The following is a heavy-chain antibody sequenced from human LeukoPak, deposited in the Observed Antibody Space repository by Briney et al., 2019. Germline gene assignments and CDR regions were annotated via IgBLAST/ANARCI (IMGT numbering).Heavy chain of an antibody. D-gene: IGHD2-2*01. CDR1: GYSISSGYY. Sequence: PSETLSLTCAVSGYSISSGYYWGWIRQPPGKGLEWIGSIYHSGSTYYNPSLKSRVTISVDTSKNQFSLKLSSVTAADTAVYYCASWGDIVVVPAARVNAFDIWGQGTMVTVPS. J-gene: IGHJ3*02. V-gene: IGHV4-38-2*01. CDR2: IYHSGST. CDR3: ASWGDIVVVPAARVNAFDI.